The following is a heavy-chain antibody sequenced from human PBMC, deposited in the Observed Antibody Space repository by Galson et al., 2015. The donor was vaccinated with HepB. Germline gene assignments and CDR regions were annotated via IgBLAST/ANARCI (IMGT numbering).Heavy chain of an antibody. CDR3: ARDSSVRGSFAY. Sequence: SLRLSCAASGFTFSTYAMSWVRQAPGKGLEWVSAISGSGGSTYYADSVKGRFTISRDNSKNTLYLQMNSLRAEDTAVYFCARDSSVRGSFAYGGQGTLVTVSP. CDR2: ISGSGGST. CDR1: GFTFSTYA. J-gene: IGHJ4*02. V-gene: IGHV3-23*01. D-gene: IGHD2-2*01.